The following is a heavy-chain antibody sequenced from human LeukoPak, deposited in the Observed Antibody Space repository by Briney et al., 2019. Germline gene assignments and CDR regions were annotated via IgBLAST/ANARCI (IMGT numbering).Heavy chain of an antibody. V-gene: IGHV3-21*01. D-gene: IGHD2/OR15-2a*01. J-gene: IGHJ4*02. Sequence: GGSLRLSCAASGFTFSSYAMNWVRQAPGKGLEWVSSVSSSGTKIFYADSVRGRFTVSRDNAGNSLSLQMDSLRVEDTAVYYCTRELLSLQQGLDYWGQGTLVTVSS. CDR3: TRELLSLQQGLDY. CDR1: GFTFSSYA. CDR2: VSSSGTKI.